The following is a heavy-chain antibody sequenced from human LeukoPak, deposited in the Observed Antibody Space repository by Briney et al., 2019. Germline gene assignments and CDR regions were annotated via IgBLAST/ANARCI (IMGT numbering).Heavy chain of an antibody. D-gene: IGHD1-26*01. Sequence: PSETLSLTCTVSGGSISSGSYYWSWIRQPAGKGLEWIGRIYTSGSTNYNPSLKSRVTISVDTSKNQFSLKLSSVTAADTAVYYCARRGRVGAIDAFDIWGQGTMVTVSS. CDR3: ARRGRVGAIDAFDI. V-gene: IGHV4-61*02. J-gene: IGHJ3*02. CDR1: GGSISSGSYY. CDR2: IYTSGST.